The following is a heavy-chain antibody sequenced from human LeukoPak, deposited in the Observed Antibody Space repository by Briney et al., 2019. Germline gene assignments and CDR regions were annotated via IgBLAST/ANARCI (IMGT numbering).Heavy chain of an antibody. J-gene: IGHJ6*03. CDR3: ARNYGSGSLYYYYYYMDV. CDR2: IYPSGNT. V-gene: IGHV4-4*07. D-gene: IGHD3-10*01. Sequence: PSETLSLTCTVSRGSTSTYYWSCIRQPAGKGLEWIGRIYPSGNTSFNPSLMSRVTMSIDTSKNQFSLKLSSVTAADTAVYYCARNYGSGSLYYYYYYMDVWGKGTTVTISS. CDR1: RGSTSTYY.